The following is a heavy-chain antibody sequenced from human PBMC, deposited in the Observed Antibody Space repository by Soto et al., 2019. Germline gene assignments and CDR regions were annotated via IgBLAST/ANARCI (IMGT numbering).Heavy chain of an antibody. CDR3: ARHGERTIRSLNWFDP. J-gene: IGHJ5*02. Sequence: SETLSLTCTVSGGSISGYYWSWIRQPPGKGLEWIGYIYYSGSTYYNPSLKSRVTISVDTSKNQFSLKLSSVTAADTAMYYCARHGERTIRSLNWFDPWGQGTLVTSPQ. V-gene: IGHV4-59*04. D-gene: IGHD4-17*01. CDR2: IYYSGST. CDR1: GGSISGYY.